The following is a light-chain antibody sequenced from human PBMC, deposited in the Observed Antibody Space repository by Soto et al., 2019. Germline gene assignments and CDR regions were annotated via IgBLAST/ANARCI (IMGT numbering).Light chain of an antibody. CDR2: DAS. CDR3: QQYHNWPPWT. CDR1: QSVSSN. Sequence: EIVMTQSPATLSVSPGERVTLSCRASQSVSSNLAWYQQKPGQAPRLLIYDASTRATGIPARFSGSGSGTEFTLSISSLQSEDFAVYHCQQYHNWPPWTFGQGTKVEIK. V-gene: IGKV3-15*01. J-gene: IGKJ1*01.